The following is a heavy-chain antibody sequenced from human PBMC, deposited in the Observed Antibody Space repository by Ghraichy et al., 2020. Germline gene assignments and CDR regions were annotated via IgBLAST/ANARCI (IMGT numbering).Heavy chain of an antibody. CDR3: AKDIGYSNLGWYFDL. J-gene: IGHJ2*01. Sequence: GGSLRLSCAASGFTFDDYTMHWVRQALGKGLEWVSLISWDGGSTYYADSVKGRFTISRDNSKNSLYLQMNSLRTEDTALYHCAKDIGYSNLGWYFDLWGRGTLVTVSS. D-gene: IGHD6-13*01. CDR2: ISWDGGST. V-gene: IGHV3-43*01. CDR1: GFTFDDYT.